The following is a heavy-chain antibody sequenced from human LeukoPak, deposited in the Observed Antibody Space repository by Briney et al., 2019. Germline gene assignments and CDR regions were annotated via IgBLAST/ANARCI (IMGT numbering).Heavy chain of an antibody. CDR3: ARVIVRGDTFDY. CDR1: GYTFTGYY. J-gene: IGHJ4*02. Sequence: GSVKVSCKASGYTFTGYYMHWVRQAPGQGVEWMGWINPNSGGTNYAQKFQGRVTMPRHTSISRAYMELSRLRSDDTAVYYCARVIVRGDTFDYWGQGTLVTVSS. V-gene: IGHV1-2*02. D-gene: IGHD3-10*01. CDR2: INPNSGGT.